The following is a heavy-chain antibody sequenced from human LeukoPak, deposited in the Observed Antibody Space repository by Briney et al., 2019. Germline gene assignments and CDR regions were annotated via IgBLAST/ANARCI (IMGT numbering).Heavy chain of an antibody. D-gene: IGHD6-19*01. J-gene: IGHJ4*02. CDR3: ARELYSSGWTNDY. CDR1: GFTFSSYA. CDR2: ISGSGGST. Sequence: GGSLRLSCAASGFTFSSYAMSWVRQAPGKGLEWVSAISGSGGSTYYADSVKGRFTISRDNSKNTLYLQKNSLRAEDTAVYYCARELYSSGWTNDYWGQGTLVTVSS. V-gene: IGHV3-23*01.